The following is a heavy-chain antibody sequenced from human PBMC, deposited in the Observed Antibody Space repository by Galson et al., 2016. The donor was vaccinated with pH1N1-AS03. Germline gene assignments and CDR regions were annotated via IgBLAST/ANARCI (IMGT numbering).Heavy chain of an antibody. J-gene: IGHJ4*02. CDR2: IYYNGPA. D-gene: IGHD6-6*01. CDR3: PRGGRYSSSSPAYFGY. V-gene: IGHV4-59*01. Sequence: SETLSLTCTVSGGSITNYYWTWIRQPPGKGLEWIGYIYYNGPANYNPSLNSRVTISADTSKKQFFLNLTSVTAAYPAVSFCPRGGRYSSSSPAYFGYLGQGTLVTVSS. CDR1: GGSITNYY.